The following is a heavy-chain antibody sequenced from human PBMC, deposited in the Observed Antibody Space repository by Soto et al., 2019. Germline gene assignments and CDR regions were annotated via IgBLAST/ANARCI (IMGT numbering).Heavy chain of an antibody. CDR3: ARDSYSSSWSPNWFDP. CDR1: GGSISSYY. V-gene: IGHV4-4*07. Sequence: PSETLSLTCTVSGGSISSYYWSWIRQPAGKGLEWIGRIYTSGSTNYNPSLKSRVTMSVDTSKNQFSLKLSSVTAADTAVYYCARDSYSSSWSPNWFDPWGQGTLVTVYS. J-gene: IGHJ5*02. D-gene: IGHD6-13*01. CDR2: IYTSGST.